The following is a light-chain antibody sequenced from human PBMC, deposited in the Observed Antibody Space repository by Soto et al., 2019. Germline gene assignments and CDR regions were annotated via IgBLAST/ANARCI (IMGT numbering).Light chain of an antibody. CDR1: QSVSSSY. V-gene: IGKV3-20*01. J-gene: IGKJ4*01. CDR3: QQYGTSALT. Sequence: EIVLTQSPGTLSLSPGERATLSCRASQSVSSSYLAWHQQKPGQAPRLLIYDASSRATVVPDRFSGSGSGTVFTITSSRLDPEDSAVYYCQQYGTSALTFGGGTKVEI. CDR2: DAS.